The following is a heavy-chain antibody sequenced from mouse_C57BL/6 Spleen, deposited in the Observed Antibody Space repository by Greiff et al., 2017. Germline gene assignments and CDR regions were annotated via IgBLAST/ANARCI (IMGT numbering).Heavy chain of an antibody. D-gene: IGHD2-2*01. CDR2: IYPSDSET. CDR3: ARGGLRRGFAY. Sequence: QVQLQPPGAELVRPGSSVKLSCKASGYTFTSYWMDWVKQRPGQGLEWIGNIYPSDSETHYNQKFKDKATLTVDKSSSTAYMQLSSLTSEDSAVYYCARGGLRRGFAYWGQGTLVTVSA. J-gene: IGHJ3*01. V-gene: IGHV1-61*01. CDR1: GYTFTSYW.